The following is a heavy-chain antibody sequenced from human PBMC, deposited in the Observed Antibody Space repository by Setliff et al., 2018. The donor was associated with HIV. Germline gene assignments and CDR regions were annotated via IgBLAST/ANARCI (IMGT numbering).Heavy chain of an antibody. Sequence: GASVKVSCKASGYTFTSHGISWVRQAPGQGLEWMGWISAYSGNTNYAQKLQGRVTMTTDTSTSTAYMELGSLRSDDTAVYYCARVAWYYSFWSGLGDAFDIWGQGTMVT. J-gene: IGHJ3*02. D-gene: IGHD3-3*01. CDR1: GYTFTSHG. CDR2: ISAYSGNT. CDR3: ARVAWYYSFWSGLGDAFDI. V-gene: IGHV1-18*01.